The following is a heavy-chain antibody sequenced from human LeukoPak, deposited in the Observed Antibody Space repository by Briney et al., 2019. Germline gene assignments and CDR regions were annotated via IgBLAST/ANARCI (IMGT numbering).Heavy chain of an antibody. CDR3: ARGPPDYYDSSEITY. CDR2: INPNSGGT. Sequence: ASVKVSCKASGYTVTGYYMHWVRQAPGQGLEWMGWINPNSGGTNYAQKFQGRVTMTRDTSISTAYMELSRLRSDDTAVYYCARGPPDYYDSSEITYWGQGTLVTVSS. D-gene: IGHD3-22*01. V-gene: IGHV1-2*02. CDR1: GYTVTGYY. J-gene: IGHJ4*02.